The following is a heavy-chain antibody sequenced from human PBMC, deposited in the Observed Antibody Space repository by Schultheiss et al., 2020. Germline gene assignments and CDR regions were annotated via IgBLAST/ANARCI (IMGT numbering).Heavy chain of an antibody. CDR3: AKEWNPDGLEDFDSTFDY. V-gene: IGHV3-9*01. CDR1: GFTFDDYA. CDR2: ISWNSGSI. Sequence: GGSLRLSCAASGFTFDDYAMHWVRQAPGKGLECVSGISWNSGSIGYADSVKGRFTISRDNAKNSLYLQMNSLRAEDTALYYCAKEWNPDGLEDFDSTFDYWGQGTLGTV. D-gene: IGHD3-9*01. J-gene: IGHJ4*02.